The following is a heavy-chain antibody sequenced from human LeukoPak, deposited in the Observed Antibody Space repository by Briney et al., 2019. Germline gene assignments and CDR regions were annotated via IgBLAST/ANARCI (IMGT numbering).Heavy chain of an antibody. J-gene: IGHJ5*02. Sequence: SETLSLTCTVSDVSISIYYWSWIRQPPGKGLEWIGYIYYSGSTNYNPSLKSRVTISVDTSKNQFSLKLSSVTAADTAVYYCARDLRSLGGYSGHDPPGGWFDPWGQGTLVTVSS. D-gene: IGHD5-12*01. V-gene: IGHV4-4*08. CDR1: DVSISIYY. CDR2: IYYSGST. CDR3: ARDLRSLGGYSGHDPPGGWFDP.